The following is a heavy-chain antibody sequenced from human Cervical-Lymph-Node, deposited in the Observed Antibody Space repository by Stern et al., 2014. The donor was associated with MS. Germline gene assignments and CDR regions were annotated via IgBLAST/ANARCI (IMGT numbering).Heavy chain of an antibody. D-gene: IGHD3-10*01. Sequence: VQLLESGPGLVKPSQTLSLTCTVSGGSIRNGDYFWTWIRQPPGKGLEWIGSMFYSGTSYYSPSLKSRVSISVDTSKNQFSLSLSSLTAADTAVYYCARSGDFGDTSHWFDPWGQGTLVTVSS. J-gene: IGHJ5*02. CDR1: GGSIRNGDYF. CDR2: MFYSGTS. CDR3: ARSGDFGDTSHWFDP. V-gene: IGHV4-30-4*01.